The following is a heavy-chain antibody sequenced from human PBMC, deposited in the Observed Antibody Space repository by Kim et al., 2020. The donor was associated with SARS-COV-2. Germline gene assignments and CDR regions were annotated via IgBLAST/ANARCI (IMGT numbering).Heavy chain of an antibody. V-gene: IGHV4-59*13. J-gene: IGHJ6*02. D-gene: IGHD4-4*01. CDR2: IYYSGST. CDR1: GGSISSYY. CDR3: ARALPDYSNYLPVLNGMDV. Sequence: SETLSLTCTVSGGSISSYYWSWIRQPPGKGLEWIGYIYYSGSTNYNPSLKSRVTISVDTSKNQFSLKLSSVTAADTAVYYCARALPDYSNYLPVLNGMDVWGQGTTVTVSS.